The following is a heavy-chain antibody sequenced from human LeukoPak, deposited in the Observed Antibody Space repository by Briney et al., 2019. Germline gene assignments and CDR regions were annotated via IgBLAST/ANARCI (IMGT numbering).Heavy chain of an antibody. J-gene: IGHJ3*02. V-gene: IGHV2-5*02. D-gene: IGHD3-22*01. CDR2: IYWDDDK. CDR1: GFSLTTTGVG. CDR3: AHRIHDRSGFWDQGSFDI. Sequence: SGPTLVKPTQTLTLTCTFSGFSLTTTGVGVGWIRQPPGKALEWLAFIYWDDDKRYRPSLKRRLTVTKATSSNQVVLTLTNMDLVDTGTYHCAHRIHDRSGFWDQGSFDIWGQGTMVTVSS.